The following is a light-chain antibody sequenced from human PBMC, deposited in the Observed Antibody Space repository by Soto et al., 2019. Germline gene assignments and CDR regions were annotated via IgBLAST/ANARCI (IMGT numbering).Light chain of an antibody. CDR2: AAS. J-gene: IGKJ1*01. CDR3: QQSYNTPRT. CDR1: QSISTY. V-gene: IGKV1-39*01. Sequence: IQMTQSPSSLSASVGDRVTITCRASQSISTYLNWYQQRPGKAPNLLIYAASSLQSGVPSTFSGSGSGTDFTLTISSLQIEDFATYYCQQSYNTPRTFGQGTKVDI.